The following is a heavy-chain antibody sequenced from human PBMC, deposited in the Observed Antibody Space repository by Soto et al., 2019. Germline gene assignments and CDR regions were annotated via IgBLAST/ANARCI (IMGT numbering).Heavy chain of an antibody. CDR1: GYTFTSYD. D-gene: IGHD2-8*01. V-gene: IGHV1-8*01. CDR3: ARGYCTNGVCSGSYYYYYMDV. J-gene: IGHJ6*03. CDR2: MNPNSGNT. Sequence: ASVKVSCKASGYTFTSYDINWVRQATGQGLEWMGWMNPNSGNTGYAQKFQGRVTMTRNTSISTAYMELSSLRSEDTAVYYCARGYCTNGVCSGSYYYYYMDVWGKGTTGTACS.